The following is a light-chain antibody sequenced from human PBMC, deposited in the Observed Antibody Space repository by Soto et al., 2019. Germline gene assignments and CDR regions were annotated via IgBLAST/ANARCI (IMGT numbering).Light chain of an antibody. CDR3: GADHGSGSNFVYV. J-gene: IGLJ1*01. CDR1: SGYSNYK. CDR2: VGTGGVVG. V-gene: IGLV9-49*01. Sequence: QSVLTQPPSASASLGASVTLTCTLSSGYSNYKVDWYQQRPGKGPRFVMRVGTGGVVGSKGDGIPDRFSVLGSGLNRYLTIKNIQEKDESDYHCGADHGSGSNFVYVFGTGTKLTVL.